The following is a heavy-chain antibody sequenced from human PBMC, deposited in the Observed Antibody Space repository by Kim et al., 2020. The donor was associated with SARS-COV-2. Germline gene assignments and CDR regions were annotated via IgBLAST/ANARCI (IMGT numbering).Heavy chain of an antibody. CDR1: GYTLTELS. V-gene: IGHV1-24*01. CDR2: FDPEDGET. Sequence: ASVKVSCKVSGYTLTELSMHWVRQAPGKGLEWMGGFDPEDGETIYAQKFQGRVTMTEDTSTDTAYMELSSLRSEDTAVYYCAAGIAVAGTPDIYYYYYGMDVGGQGTTVTVSS. CDR3: AAGIAVAGTPDIYYYYYGMDV. D-gene: IGHD6-19*01. J-gene: IGHJ6*02.